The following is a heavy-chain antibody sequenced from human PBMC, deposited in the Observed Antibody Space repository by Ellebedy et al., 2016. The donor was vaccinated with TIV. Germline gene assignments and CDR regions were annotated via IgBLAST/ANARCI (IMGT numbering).Heavy chain of an antibody. CDR3: ARDGDHHVDLDN. V-gene: IGHV3-74*01. CDR2: INSDGHTT. CDR1: GFTFSYYW. D-gene: IGHD5-12*01. J-gene: IGHJ4*02. Sequence: PGGSLRLSCTASGFTFSYYWMHWVRQAPGKGLEWVSRINSDGHTTSYADLVEGRFTISRDNAKNTLYLQMNSLRAEDTALYYCARDGDHHVDLDNWGQGTLVTVSS.